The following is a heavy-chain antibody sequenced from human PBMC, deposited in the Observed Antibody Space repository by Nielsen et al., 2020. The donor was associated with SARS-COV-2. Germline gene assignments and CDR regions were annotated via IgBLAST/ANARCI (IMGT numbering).Heavy chain of an antibody. CDR2: ISSNGGST. Sequence: GESLKISCAASGFTFSSYGMHWVRQAPGKGLEYVSAISSNGGSTYYADSVKGRFTISRDNSKNTLYLQMSSLRAEDTAVYYCVKGRNWNPGDYWGQGTLVTVSS. J-gene: IGHJ4*02. CDR1: GFTFSSYG. CDR3: VKGRNWNPGDY. V-gene: IGHV3-64D*06. D-gene: IGHD1-1*01.